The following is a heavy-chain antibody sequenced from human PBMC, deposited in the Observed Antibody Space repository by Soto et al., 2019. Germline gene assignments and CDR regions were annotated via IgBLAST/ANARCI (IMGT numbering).Heavy chain of an antibody. Sequence: GGSLRLSCAASGFTFSSYGMHWVRQAPGKGLEWVAVISYDGSNKYYADSVKGRFTISRDNSKNTLYLQMNSLRAEDTAVYYCAKDGPVIASPNAFDIWGQGTMVTVSS. V-gene: IGHV3-30*18. CDR3: AKDGPVIASPNAFDI. D-gene: IGHD3-22*01. CDR1: GFTFSSYG. J-gene: IGHJ3*02. CDR2: ISYDGSNK.